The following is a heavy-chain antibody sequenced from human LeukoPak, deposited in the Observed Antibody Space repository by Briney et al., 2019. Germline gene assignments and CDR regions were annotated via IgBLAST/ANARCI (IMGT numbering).Heavy chain of an antibody. V-gene: IGHV3-11*06. CDR1: GFSFSDYY. CDR3: ARDSPTPVY. Sequence: KPGGSLRLFCAASGFSFSDYYASWVRQAPGEWLGWISFISSSSSYTNYADSVKGRYTISRDNAKNSLYLQMNSLRAEDTAVYYCARDSPTPVYWGQGTLVTVSS. CDR2: ISSSSSYT. J-gene: IGHJ4*02.